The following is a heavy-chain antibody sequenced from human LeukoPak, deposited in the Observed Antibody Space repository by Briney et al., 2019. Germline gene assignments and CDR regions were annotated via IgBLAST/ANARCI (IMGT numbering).Heavy chain of an antibody. CDR1: GGSISSYY. D-gene: IGHD1-26*01. J-gene: IGHJ4*02. Sequence: SETLSLTRTVSGGSISSYYWSWIRQSAGKGLEWIGRIYTSGSTNYNPSLKSRVTMSVDTSKNQFSLKLSSVTAADTAVYYCARNGGSGTYYDGNFDYWGQGTLVTVSS. CDR3: ARNGGSGTYYDGNFDY. CDR2: IYTSGST. V-gene: IGHV4-4*07.